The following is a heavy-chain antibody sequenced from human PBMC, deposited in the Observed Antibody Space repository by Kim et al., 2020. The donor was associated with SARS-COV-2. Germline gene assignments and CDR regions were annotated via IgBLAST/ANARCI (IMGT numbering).Heavy chain of an antibody. J-gene: IGHJ5*02. V-gene: IGHV3-7*03. CDR3: AREYYLWGGWFDP. D-gene: IGHD3-10*01. Sequence: YVDSVKGRFTISRDNAKNSLYLQMNSLRAEDTAVYYCAREYYLWGGWFDPWGQGTLVTVSS.